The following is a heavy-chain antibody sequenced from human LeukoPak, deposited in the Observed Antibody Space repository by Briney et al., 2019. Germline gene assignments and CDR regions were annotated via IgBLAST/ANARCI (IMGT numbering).Heavy chain of an antibody. J-gene: IGHJ3*02. D-gene: IGHD2-15*01. Sequence: KPSETLSLTCTVSGGSISSYYWSWIRQPAGKGLEWIGRIYTSGSTNYNPSFKSRVTISVDKSKNQFSLKLSSVTAADTAVYYCARDYSRASPVFDIWGQATMVTVSS. CDR3: ARDYSRASPVFDI. CDR2: IYTSGST. V-gene: IGHV4-4*07. CDR1: GGSISSYY.